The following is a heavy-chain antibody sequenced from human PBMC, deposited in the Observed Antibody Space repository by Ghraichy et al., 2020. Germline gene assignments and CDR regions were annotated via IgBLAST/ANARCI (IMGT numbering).Heavy chain of an antibody. CDR3: ARGRGTMVRGVPYPGYYYGMDV. Sequence: TLSLTCTVSGGSISSGGYYWSWIRQHPGKGLEWIGYIYYSGSTYYNPSLKSRVTISVDTSRNQFSLKLSSVTAADTAVYYCARGRGTMVRGVPYPGYYYGMDVWGQGTTVTVSS. CDR1: GGSISSGGYY. J-gene: IGHJ6*02. D-gene: IGHD3-10*01. CDR2: IYYSGST. V-gene: IGHV4-31*03.